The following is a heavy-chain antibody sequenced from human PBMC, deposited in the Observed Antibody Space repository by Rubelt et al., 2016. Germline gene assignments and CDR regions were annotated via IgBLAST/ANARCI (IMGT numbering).Heavy chain of an antibody. CDR2: ISYDGSNK. J-gene: IGHJ4*02. CDR3: ATGQGFLEWLTSGKEDY. D-gene: IGHD3-3*01. V-gene: IGHV3-30*12. Sequence: SSYGMHWVRQAPGKGLEWVAVISYDGSNKYYADSVKGRFTISRDNAKNSLYLQMNSLRAEDTAVYYCATGQGFLEWLTSGKEDYWGQGTLVTVSS. CDR1: SSYG.